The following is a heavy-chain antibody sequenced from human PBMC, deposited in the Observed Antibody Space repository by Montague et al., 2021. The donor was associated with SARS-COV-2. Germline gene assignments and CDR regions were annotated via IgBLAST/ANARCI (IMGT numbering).Heavy chain of an antibody. Sequence: SLRLSCAASGFTFSSYALNWVRQAPGKGLEWVSAISNTGGHTYYADSVRGRFTISRDNSNNTLYLQMNNLRAEDTAVYHCAKILGASGSPPYLDSWGQGTLVAVSS. V-gene: IGHV3-23*01. CDR2: ISNTGGHT. CDR3: AKILGASGSPPYLDS. D-gene: IGHD3-10*01. CDR1: GFTFSSYA. J-gene: IGHJ4*02.